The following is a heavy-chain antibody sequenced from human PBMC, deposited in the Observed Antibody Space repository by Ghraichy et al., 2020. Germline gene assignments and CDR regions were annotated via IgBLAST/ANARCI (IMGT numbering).Heavy chain of an antibody. V-gene: IGHV3-21*06. CDR1: GFTFSTYS. CDR3: ARDQHGSGWYFFDY. D-gene: IGHD6-19*01. CDR2: ISGSSSNI. J-gene: IGHJ4*02. Sequence: GESLNISCAASGFTFSTYSMSWVRQAPGKGLEWVSYISGSSSNIYYADSVKGRFTISRDNAKNSVFLQVSSLRDEDTAVYYCARDQHGSGWYFFDYWGQGTLVTVSS.